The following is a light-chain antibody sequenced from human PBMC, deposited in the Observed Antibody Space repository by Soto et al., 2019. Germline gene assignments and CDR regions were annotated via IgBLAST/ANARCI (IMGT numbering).Light chain of an antibody. CDR1: QGISTY. J-gene: IGKJ1*01. Sequence: DLQMTQSPSSLSASVGDRVTITCRASQGISTYLNWYQQKPGKAPKLLIYAASSLQSGVPSSFSGSRSETDFTLTISSLQPEDFATYSCQQSYSTTWTFGQGTKVEIK. V-gene: IGKV1-39*01. CDR2: AAS. CDR3: QQSYSTTWT.